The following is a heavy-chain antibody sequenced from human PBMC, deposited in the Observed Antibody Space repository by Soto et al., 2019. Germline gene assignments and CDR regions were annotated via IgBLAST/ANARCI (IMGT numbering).Heavy chain of an antibody. D-gene: IGHD3-3*01. CDR1: GGSISSYY. J-gene: IGHJ5*02. Sequence: SETLSLTCTVSGGSISSYYWSWIRQPPGKGLEWIGYIYYIGSTNYNPSLKSRVTISVDTSKNQFSLKVSSVTAADTAVYYCARGRFLYWFDPWGQGTLVTVSS. CDR2: IYYIGST. CDR3: ARGRFLYWFDP. V-gene: IGHV4-59*01.